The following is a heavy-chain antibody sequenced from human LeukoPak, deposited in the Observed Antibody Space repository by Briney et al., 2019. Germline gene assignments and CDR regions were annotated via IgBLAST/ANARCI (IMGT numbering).Heavy chain of an antibody. D-gene: IGHD6-19*01. V-gene: IGHV3-66*01. CDR3: ARESIAVAGNFDY. CDR2: IYSGGST. Sequence: GGSLRLSCAASGFTVSSNYMSWVRQAPGKGLEWVSVIYSGGSTYYADSVKGRFTISRDNSKNTLYLQMNSLRAEDTAVYYCARESIAVAGNFDYWGQGTLVTVSS. J-gene: IGHJ4*02. CDR1: GFTVSSNY.